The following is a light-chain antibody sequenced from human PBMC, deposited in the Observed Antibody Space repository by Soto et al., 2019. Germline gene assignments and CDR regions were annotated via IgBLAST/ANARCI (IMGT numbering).Light chain of an antibody. CDR1: SGSIASNY. Sequence: NFILTQPHSVSESPGKTVTISCTRTSGSIASNYVQWYQQRPGSAPTTVIYEDNQRPSGVPDRFSGSIDSSSNSASLTISGLQTEDEADYYCHSYDSSNRVFGGGTKLTVL. V-gene: IGLV6-57*04. CDR3: HSYDSSNRV. CDR2: EDN. J-gene: IGLJ3*02.